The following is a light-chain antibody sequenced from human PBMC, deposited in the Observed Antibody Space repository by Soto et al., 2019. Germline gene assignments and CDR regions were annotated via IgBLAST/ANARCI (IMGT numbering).Light chain of an antibody. V-gene: IGLV2-11*01. Sequence: QSALTQPASVSGSPGQSITISCTGTSSDVGFYNYVSWYQQHPGKAPKLMIYDVSKRPSGVPDRFSGSKSGNTASLTISGLQAEDEADYYCCSYAGSFHVVFGGGTKLTVL. CDR2: DVS. CDR1: SSDVGFYNY. CDR3: CSYAGSFHVV. J-gene: IGLJ2*01.